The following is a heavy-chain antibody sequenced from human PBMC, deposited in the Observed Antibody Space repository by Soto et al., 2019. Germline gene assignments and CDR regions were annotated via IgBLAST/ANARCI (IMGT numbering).Heavy chain of an antibody. CDR1: GFTFSSYA. V-gene: IGHV3-23*01. CDR3: AKDTPYCSSTSCYAFYYYMDV. Sequence: EVQLLESGGGLVQPGGSLRLSCAASGFTFSSYAMSWVRQAPGKGLEWVSAISGSGGSTYYADSVKGRFTISRDNSKNTLYLQMNSLRAEDTAVYYCAKDTPYCSSTSCYAFYYYMDVWGKGTTVTVSS. D-gene: IGHD2-2*01. CDR2: ISGSGGST. J-gene: IGHJ6*03.